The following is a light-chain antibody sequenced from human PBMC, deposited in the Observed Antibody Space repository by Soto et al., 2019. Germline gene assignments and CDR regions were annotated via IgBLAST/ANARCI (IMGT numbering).Light chain of an antibody. V-gene: IGLV2-14*01. CDR2: EVS. CDR1: SSDVGGYNY. J-gene: IGLJ1*01. CDR3: SSYTTSNTYV. Sequence: QSVLAQPASVSGYPGQSITISCTGRSSDVGGYNYVSWYQQHPGKAPKFMIYEVSRRPSGVSNRFSGSKSGNTASLTVSGLQAEDEADYSCSSYTTSNTYVFGTGTKVTVL.